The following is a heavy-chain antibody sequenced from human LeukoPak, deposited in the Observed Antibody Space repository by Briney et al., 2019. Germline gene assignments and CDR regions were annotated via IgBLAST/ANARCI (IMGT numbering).Heavy chain of an antibody. CDR1: GGSFSGYY. V-gene: IGHV4-34*01. J-gene: IGHJ5*02. D-gene: IGHD6-13*01. CDR2: INHSGST. CDR3: ASHRRPGGSSSWYGFDP. Sequence: SETLSLTCAVYGGSFSGYYWSWIRQPPGKGREWLGEINHSGSTNYNPSLKSRVTISVDTSKNQFSLKLSSVTAADTAVYYCASHRRPGGSSSWYGFDPWGQGTLVTVSS.